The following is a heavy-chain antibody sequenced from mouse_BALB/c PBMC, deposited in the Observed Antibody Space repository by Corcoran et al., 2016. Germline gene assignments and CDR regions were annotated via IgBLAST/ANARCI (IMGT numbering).Heavy chain of an antibody. Sequence: EVLLQQSEPELVKPGTSVKISCTASGYTFTDYNMDWVRQSHGKSLEWIGDINPRSGGTIYNQTFKGKATLTLYKSSSTAYMKLRSLTSEDTAVYYCARWGITTFDYWGQGTTVTVSS. J-gene: IGHJ2*01. CDR3: ARWGITTFDY. CDR1: GYTFTDYN. CDR2: INPRSGGT. V-gene: IGHV1-18*01. D-gene: IGHD1-1*01.